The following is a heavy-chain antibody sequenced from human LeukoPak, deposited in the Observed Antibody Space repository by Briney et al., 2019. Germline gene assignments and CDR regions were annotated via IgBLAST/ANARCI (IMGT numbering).Heavy chain of an antibody. CDR3: ARGRGYSGSFDY. CDR1: GFTFSNAW. Sequence: GGSLRLSCAASGFTFSNAWMSWVRQAPGKGLEWVGRIKSKTDGGTTDYAAPVKGRFTISRDDSKNTLYLQMNSLKTEDTAVYYCARGRGYSGSFDYWGQGTLVTVSS. CDR2: IKSKTDGGTT. D-gene: IGHD5-12*01. V-gene: IGHV3-15*01. J-gene: IGHJ4*02.